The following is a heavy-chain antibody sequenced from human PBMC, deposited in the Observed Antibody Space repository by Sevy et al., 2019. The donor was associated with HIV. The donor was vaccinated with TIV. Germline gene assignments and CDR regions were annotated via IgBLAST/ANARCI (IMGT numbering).Heavy chain of an antibody. D-gene: IGHD4-17*01. CDR1: GDSITSRTDS. CDR2: INYNGRT. V-gene: IGHV4-39*01. Sequence: SETLSLSCTVSGDSITSRTDSWGWVRQPPGKRLEWIGTINYNGRTYFDPSLRRRVTMSVDTSKNKFSLRLNSVTAADTAVYYCARHGMITVTTAHFDYWGQGTLVTVSS. CDR3: ARHGMITVTTAHFDY. J-gene: IGHJ4*02.